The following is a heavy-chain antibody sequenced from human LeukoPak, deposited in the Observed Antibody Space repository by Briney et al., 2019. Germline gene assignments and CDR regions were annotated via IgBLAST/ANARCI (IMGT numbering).Heavy chain of an antibody. D-gene: IGHD6-13*01. V-gene: IGHV1-8*03. Sequence: SVKVSCKASGYTFTSYDINWVRQATGQGLEWMGWMNPNSGNTGYAQKFQGRVTITRNTSISTAYMELSSLRSEDTAVYYCARGVAAAGSYYYMDVWGKGTTVTVSS. CDR1: GYTFTSYD. CDR3: ARGVAAAGSYYYMDV. CDR2: MNPNSGNT. J-gene: IGHJ6*03.